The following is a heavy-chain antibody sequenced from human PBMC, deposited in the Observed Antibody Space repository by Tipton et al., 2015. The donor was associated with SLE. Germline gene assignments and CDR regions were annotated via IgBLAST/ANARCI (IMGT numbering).Heavy chain of an antibody. CDR2: IYYSGST. CDR3: ARRGLAYYYGSGRALDI. CDR1: GGSISSHY. D-gene: IGHD3-10*01. Sequence: TLSLTCTVSGGSISSHYWSWIRQPPGKGLEWIWYIYYSGSTNYNPSLKSRVTISVDTSKSQFSLDLTSVTAADTAVYYCARRGLAYYYGSGRALDIWGQGTMVTVSS. V-gene: IGHV4-59*11. J-gene: IGHJ3*02.